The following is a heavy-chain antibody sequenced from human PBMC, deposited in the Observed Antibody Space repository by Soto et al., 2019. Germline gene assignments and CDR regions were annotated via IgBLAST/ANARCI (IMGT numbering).Heavy chain of an antibody. V-gene: IGHV4-39*01. Sequence: PSETLSLTCSVPGDSISISSYYWGWVRQPPGKGLEWIGSIHYSGSTHYNPSLQSRVTISGDASKKQFSLKLGSVTAADTAMYYCASTKDETLYFDYWGQGNLVTVSS. J-gene: IGHJ4*02. CDR2: IHYSGST. CDR3: ASTKDETLYFDY. CDR1: GDSISISSYY. D-gene: IGHD2-15*01.